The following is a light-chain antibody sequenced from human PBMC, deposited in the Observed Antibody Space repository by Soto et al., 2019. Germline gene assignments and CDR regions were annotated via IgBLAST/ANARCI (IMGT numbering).Light chain of an antibody. CDR1: SSDVGGYNY. J-gene: IGLJ1*01. CDR3: CSYVGASTYV. Sequence: QSVLTQPRSVSGSPGQSVTISCTGTSSDVGGYNYVSWYQEQPGKAPKLMIYDVSKRPSGVPDRFSGSKSGNTASLTISGLQAEDEADYYCCSYVGASTYVFGTGTKVTVL. CDR2: DVS. V-gene: IGLV2-11*01.